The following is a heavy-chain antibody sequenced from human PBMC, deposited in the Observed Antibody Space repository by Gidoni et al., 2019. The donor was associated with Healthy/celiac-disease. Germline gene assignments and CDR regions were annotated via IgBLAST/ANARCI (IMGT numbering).Heavy chain of an antibody. CDR2: ISYDGSNK. CDR1: GFTFSSYG. J-gene: IGHJ6*02. V-gene: IGHV3-30*18. D-gene: IGHD6-13*01. Sequence: QVQLVESGGGVVQPGRSLRLSCAASGFTFSSYGMHWVRQAPGKGLEWLAVISYDGSNKYYADSVKGRFTISRDNSKNTLYLQMNSLRAEDTAVYYCAKDRQYSSSFYYYYYGMDVWGQGTTVTVSS. CDR3: AKDRQYSSSFYYYYYGMDV.